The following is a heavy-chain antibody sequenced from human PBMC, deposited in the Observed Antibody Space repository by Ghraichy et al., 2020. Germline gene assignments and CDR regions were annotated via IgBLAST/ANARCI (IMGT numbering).Heavy chain of an antibody. CDR2: IYTSGST. Sequence: SETLSLTCTVSGGSISSYYWSWIRQPAGKGLEWIGRIYTSGSTNYNPSLKSRVTMSVDTSKNQFSLKLSSVTAADTAIYYCAGYEIGYCSSTSCYTGVTWGQGTLVTVSS. J-gene: IGHJ5*02. CDR3: AGYEIGYCSSTSCYTGVT. CDR1: GGSISSYY. V-gene: IGHV4-4*07. D-gene: IGHD2-2*02.